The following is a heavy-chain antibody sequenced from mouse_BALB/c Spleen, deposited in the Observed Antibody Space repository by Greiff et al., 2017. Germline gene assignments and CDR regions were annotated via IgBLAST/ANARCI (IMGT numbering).Heavy chain of an antibody. J-gene: IGHJ4*01. CDR2: ISYSGST. D-gene: IGHD2-4*01. CDR1: GYSITSDYA. V-gene: IGHV3-2*02. Sequence: VQLQQSGPGLVKPSQSLSLTCTVTGYSITSDYAWNWIRPFPGNKLEWMGYISYSGSTSYNPSLKSRISITRDTSKNQFFLQLNSVTTEDTATYYCARIYYDYDDGDYYAMDYWGQGTSVTVSS. CDR3: ARIYYDYDDGDYYAMDY.